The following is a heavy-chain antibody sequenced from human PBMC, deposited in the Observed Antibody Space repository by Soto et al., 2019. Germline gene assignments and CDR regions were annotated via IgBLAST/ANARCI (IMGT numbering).Heavy chain of an antibody. CDR2: INYGGST. CDR1: GGSISSTNYY. J-gene: IGHJ4*02. D-gene: IGHD2-15*01. V-gene: IGHV4-39*02. Sequence: SETLSLTCNVSGGSISSTNYYWGWIRQPPGKGLEWIGIINYGGSTYYNSSLKSRVTISADTSNKFFSLELTSVTAADTAVYYCARLSPFCNGGSCISFFDFWGQGTLVTVSS. CDR3: ARLSPFCNGGSCISFFDF.